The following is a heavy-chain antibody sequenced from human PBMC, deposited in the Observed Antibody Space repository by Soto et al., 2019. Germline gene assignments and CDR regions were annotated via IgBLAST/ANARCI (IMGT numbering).Heavy chain of an antibody. CDR2: IIPMFGIP. V-gene: IGHV1-69*01. Sequence: QVQLVQSGAEVKKPGSSVKVSFKASGGTLNKHAITWVRRAPGHGLEWLGGIIPMFGIPNYPQKFQGRVTITADDSTNTSHMELHSLTSDDTAVYYCARGGTSGWLKGAYDVWGQGTMVTVSS. D-gene: IGHD6-13*01. CDR1: GGTLNKHA. J-gene: IGHJ3*01. CDR3: ARGGTSGWLKGAYDV.